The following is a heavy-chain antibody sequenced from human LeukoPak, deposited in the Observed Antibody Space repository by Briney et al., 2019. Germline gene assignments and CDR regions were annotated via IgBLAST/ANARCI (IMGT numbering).Heavy chain of an antibody. V-gene: IGHV1-46*01. D-gene: IGHD1-1*01. CDR1: GYTFTSYY. CDR3: ARGEGVQSFDY. CDR2: INPSGGST. J-gene: IGHJ4*02. Sequence: ASVKVSCKASGYTFTSYYMHWVRQAPGQGLEWMGIINPSGGSTSYAQKFQGRVTITRDTSASTAYMELSSLRSEDTAVYYCARGEGVQSFDYWGQGTLVTVSS.